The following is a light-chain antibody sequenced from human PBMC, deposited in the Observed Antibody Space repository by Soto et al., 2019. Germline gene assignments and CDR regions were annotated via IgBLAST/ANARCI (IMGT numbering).Light chain of an antibody. V-gene: IGLV1-40*01. CDR2: NNL. CDR1: SSNFGAGYE. CDR3: QSFDSSLRVYV. J-gene: IGLJ1*01. Sequence: QSVLTQPPSVSGAPGQRFTIPCTGSSSNFGAGYEVHWYKQVPGAAPTLVIFNNLNRPSGVPERFSGSKSGTSASLVISGLQAEDEADYYCQSFDSSLRVYVFGSGTKLTVL.